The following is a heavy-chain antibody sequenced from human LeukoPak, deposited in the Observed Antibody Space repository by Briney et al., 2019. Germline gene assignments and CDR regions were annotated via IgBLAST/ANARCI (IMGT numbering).Heavy chain of an antibody. CDR3: AKDKQQWLGTWHYFDY. D-gene: IGHD6-19*01. CDR2: IWYDGSNK. J-gene: IGHJ4*02. CDR1: GFTFSSYG. V-gene: IGHV3-33*06. Sequence: GGSLRLSCAASGFTFSSYGMHWVRQAPGKGLEWVAVIWYDGSNKYYADSVKGRFTISRDNSNNTLYLQMNSLRAEDTAVYYCAKDKQQWLGTWHYFDYWGQGTLVTVSS.